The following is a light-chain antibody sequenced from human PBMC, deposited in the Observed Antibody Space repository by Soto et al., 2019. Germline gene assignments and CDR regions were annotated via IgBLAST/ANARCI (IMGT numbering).Light chain of an antibody. Sequence: EIVLTQSPGTLSLSPGERATLSCRASQTVSSSQLAWYQQRPGQAPRLLIYGASTRATGIPDRFSGSGSGTDFSLTISRLESEDFGVYYCQQYSSSTLTFGGGTKVEIK. CDR2: GAS. V-gene: IGKV3-20*01. CDR1: QTVSSSQ. CDR3: QQYSSSTLT. J-gene: IGKJ4*01.